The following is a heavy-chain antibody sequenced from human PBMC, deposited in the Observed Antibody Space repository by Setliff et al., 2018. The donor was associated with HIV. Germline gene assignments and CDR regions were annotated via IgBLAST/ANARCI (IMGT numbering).Heavy chain of an antibody. CDR2: INQDGTKR. CDR3: ARPLEYRTDWSTIIGSFNY. Sequence: GGSLRLSCFGTGFTFSNFWMSWVRQAPGKGLEWVANINQDGTKRYYMGSVKGRFTISRDNAKNSLYLQMTNVTAEDTAVYYCARPLEYRTDWSTIIGSFNYWGQGAQVTVS. V-gene: IGHV3-7*03. J-gene: IGHJ4*02. D-gene: IGHD4-4*01. CDR1: GFTFSNFW.